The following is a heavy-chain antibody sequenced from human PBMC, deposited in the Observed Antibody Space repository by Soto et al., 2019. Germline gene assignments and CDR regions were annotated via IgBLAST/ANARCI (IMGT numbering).Heavy chain of an antibody. CDR3: ARFYYYDSSGLFDF. CDR2: ISAYNGNT. V-gene: IGHV1-18*01. J-gene: IGHJ4*02. D-gene: IGHD3-22*01. CDR1: GYTFTSYG. Sequence: ASVKVSCKASGYTFTSYGISWVRQAPGQGLEWMGWISAYNGNTNYAQKLQGRVTMTTDTSTSTAYMELRSLRSDDTAVYYCARFYYYDSSGLFDFWGQGSPVTGSS.